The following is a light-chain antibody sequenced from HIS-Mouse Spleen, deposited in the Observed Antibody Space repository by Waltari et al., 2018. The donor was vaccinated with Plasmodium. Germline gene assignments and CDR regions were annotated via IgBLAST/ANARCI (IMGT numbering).Light chain of an antibody. V-gene: IGLV3-10*01. CDR1: ALPQKY. J-gene: IGLJ3*02. CDR3: YSTDSSGNHRV. Sequence: SYELTQPPSVSVSPGQTARITCAGDALPQKYADWYQQKSGQAPVLVIDEDSKRPSGIAERFSGSSSGTMASLTISGAQVEDEADYYCYSTDSSGNHRVFGGGTKLTVL. CDR2: EDS.